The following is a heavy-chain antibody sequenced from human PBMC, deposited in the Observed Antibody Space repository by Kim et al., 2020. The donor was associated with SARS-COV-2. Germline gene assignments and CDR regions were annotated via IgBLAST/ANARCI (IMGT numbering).Heavy chain of an antibody. D-gene: IGHD5-18*01. V-gene: IGHV3-23*01. J-gene: IGHJ4*02. CDR2: ITGGGQYT. CDR1: GFTFDNHA. CDR3: ARRRGDSYGDFDY. Sequence: GGSLRLSCAASGFTFDNHAMAWVRRAPGEGLEWITAITGGGQYTDYADPVKGHFVITRDNAKNTLYLQMDSLRPADTAVYYCARRRGDSYGDFDYWGQGALVNVSS.